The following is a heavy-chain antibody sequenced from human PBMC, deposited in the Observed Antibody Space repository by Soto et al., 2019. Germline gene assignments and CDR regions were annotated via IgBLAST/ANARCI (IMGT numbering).Heavy chain of an antibody. CDR3: ARVPPGVWGSYLSFGVFDI. V-gene: IGHV4-31*03. CDR1: GCSISSGGYY. Sequence: SETLSLTCTFSGCSISSGGYYLSWIRQHPGKGLEWIGYIYYSGSTYYNPSLKSRVTISVDTSKNQFSLKLSSVTAADTAVYYCARVPPGVWGSYLSFGVFDIGGKGTMVTVPS. J-gene: IGHJ3*02. CDR2: IYYSGST. D-gene: IGHD3-16*02.